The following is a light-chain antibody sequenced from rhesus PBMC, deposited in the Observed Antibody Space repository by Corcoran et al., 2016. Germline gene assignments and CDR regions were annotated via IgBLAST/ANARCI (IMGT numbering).Light chain of an antibody. CDR2: YNN. CDR1: TSNIGGNS. CDR3: AAWDDSLNGPI. Sequence: QSVLTQPPSASEAARKSVTISCSGSTSNIGGNSVSWYQQLPGTAPKLLIFYNNQRPSGVSDRFSGSKSGTSASLAISGLQTEDEADSYCAAWDDSLNGPIFGSGTRLTVL. J-gene: IGLJ1*01. V-gene: IGLV1-60*01.